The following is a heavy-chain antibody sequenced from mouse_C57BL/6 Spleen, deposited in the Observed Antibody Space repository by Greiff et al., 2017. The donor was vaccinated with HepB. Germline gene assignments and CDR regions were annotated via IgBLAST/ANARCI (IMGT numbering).Heavy chain of an antibody. CDR3: ARYYDGDYYAMDY. Sequence: VKLQESGAELVKPGASVKLSCKAFGYTFTSYWMHWVKQRPGRGLEWIGRIDPNSGGTKYNEKFKSKATLTVDKPSSTAYMQLSSLTSEDSAVYYCARYYDGDYYAMDYWGQGTSVTVSS. V-gene: IGHV1-72*01. CDR1: GYTFTSYW. D-gene: IGHD1-1*01. J-gene: IGHJ4*01. CDR2: IDPNSGGT.